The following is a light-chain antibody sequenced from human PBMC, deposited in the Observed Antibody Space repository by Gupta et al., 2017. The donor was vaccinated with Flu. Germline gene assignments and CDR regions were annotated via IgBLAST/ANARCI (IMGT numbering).Light chain of an antibody. J-gene: IGKJ1*01. CDR2: DAS. V-gene: IGKV3D-20*01. Sequence: IVLTQSPATLSLSPGERATLSCGASQSVRSSYLAWYQQKPGRAPRLLMFDASSRATDIPDRFSGSGSGTDFTLTISRLEPEDFAVYYCHQDGSSPKTFGQGTKVEIK. CDR3: HQDGSSPKT. CDR1: QSVRSSY.